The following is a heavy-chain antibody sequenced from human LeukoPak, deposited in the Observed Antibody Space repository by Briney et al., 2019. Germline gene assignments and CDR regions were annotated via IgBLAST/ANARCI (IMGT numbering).Heavy chain of an antibody. Sequence: SETLSLTCIVSGAXISSYYCSWIRQPPGKGLEWIGYMYDSGSTNYNPSLKNRVSISVDTSKNQFSLKLSSVTAADTAVYYCARGRKGATTVVTYWYFDLWGRGTLVTVSS. D-gene: IGHD4-23*01. CDR3: ARGRKGATTVVTYWYFDL. V-gene: IGHV4-59*01. CDR1: GAXISSYY. CDR2: MYDSGST. J-gene: IGHJ2*01.